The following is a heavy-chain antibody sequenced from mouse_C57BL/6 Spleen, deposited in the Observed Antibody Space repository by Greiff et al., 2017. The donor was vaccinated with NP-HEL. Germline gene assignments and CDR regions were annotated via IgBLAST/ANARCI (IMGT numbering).Heavy chain of an antibody. CDR1: GYTFTGYW. D-gene: IGHD2-4*01. V-gene: IGHV1-9*01. J-gene: IGHJ4*01. CDR3: ARSPYDYDRYYAMDY. Sequence: QVQLQQSGAELMKPGASVKLSCKATGYTFTGYWIEWVKQRHGHGLEWIGEILPGSGSTNYNEKFKGKATFTADPSSNTAYMQLSSLTTEDSAIYYCARSPYDYDRYYAMDYWGQGTSVTVSS. CDR2: ILPGSGST.